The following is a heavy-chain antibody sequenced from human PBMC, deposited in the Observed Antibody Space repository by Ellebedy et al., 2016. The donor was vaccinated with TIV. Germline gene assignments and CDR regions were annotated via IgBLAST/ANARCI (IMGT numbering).Heavy chain of an antibody. CDR2: IYSGGST. D-gene: IGHD5-12*01. CDR1: GFTVSSHY. J-gene: IGHJ4*02. V-gene: IGHV3-66*01. Sequence: PGGSLRLSCAASGFTVSSHYMSWVRQASGKGLEWVSVIYSGGSTYYADSVKGRFTISSDNSKNTLYLQMNSLRAEDTAVYYCARDRGYSGYDSFDYWGQGTLVTVSS. CDR3: ARDRGYSGYDSFDY.